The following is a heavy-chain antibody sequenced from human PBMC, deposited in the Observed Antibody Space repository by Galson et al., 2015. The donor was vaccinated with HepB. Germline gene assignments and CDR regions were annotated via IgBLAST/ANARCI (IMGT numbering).Heavy chain of an antibody. V-gene: IGHV1-8*01. CDR2: MNPNSGNT. CDR1: GYTFTSYD. J-gene: IGHJ5*02. D-gene: IGHD3-3*01. CDR3: ATIHDFWSGRIDGFDP. Sequence: SVKVSCKASGYTFTSYDINWVRQATGQGLEWMGWMNPNSGNTGYAQKFQGRVTMTRNTSISTAYMELSSLRSEDTAVYYCATIHDFWSGRIDGFDPWGQGTLVTVSS.